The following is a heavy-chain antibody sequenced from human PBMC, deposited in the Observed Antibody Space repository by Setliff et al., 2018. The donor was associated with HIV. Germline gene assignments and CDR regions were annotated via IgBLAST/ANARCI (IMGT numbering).Heavy chain of an antibody. J-gene: IGHJ4*02. CDR3: AIPPLESTVTTANYFES. D-gene: IGHD4-17*01. Sequence: PSETLSLTCAVSGGSFTHDYWTWIRQAPGKGLEWIGEIDHTGRTDYNPSLKSRVTISIGASKFQFSLKLNSVTAADTAVYYCAIPPLESTVTTANYFESWGQGILGTSPQ. V-gene: IGHV4-34*01. CDR2: IDHTGRT. CDR1: GGSFTHDY.